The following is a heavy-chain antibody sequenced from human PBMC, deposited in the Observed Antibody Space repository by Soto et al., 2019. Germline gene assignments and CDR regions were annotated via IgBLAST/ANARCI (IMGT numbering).Heavy chain of an antibody. Sequence: ALRLTCADSGCTCSSYDMHWVRQAPGKGLEWVAVISYDGSNKYYADSVKGRFTISRDNAKNTLYLQMNSLRAEDTAVYYCAKDVEALARVGGMDVWGQGTTVTVSS. CDR2: ISYDGSNK. CDR3: AKDVEALARVGGMDV. D-gene: IGHD6-6*01. V-gene: IGHV3-30*18. J-gene: IGHJ6*02. CDR1: GCTCSSYD.